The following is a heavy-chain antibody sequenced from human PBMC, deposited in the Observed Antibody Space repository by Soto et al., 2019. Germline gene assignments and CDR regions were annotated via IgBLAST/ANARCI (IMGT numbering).Heavy chain of an antibody. CDR3: AKDFWGITMISKGYFDY. CDR1: GGSLSPNP. D-gene: IGHD3-22*01. J-gene: IGHJ4*02. CDR2: TGSGTGPG. V-gene: IGHV1-69*06. Sequence: GASVKVSCKASGGSLSPNPISWVRQAPGQGLEWMGGTGSGTGPGNHAQKFQGRLTVTADKSTSTVYMELTNLSSEDTAVYCCAKDFWGITMISKGYFDYWGQGTLVTVSS.